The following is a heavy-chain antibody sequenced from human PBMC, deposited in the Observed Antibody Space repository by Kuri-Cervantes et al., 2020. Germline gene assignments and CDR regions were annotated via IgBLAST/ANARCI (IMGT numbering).Heavy chain of an antibody. J-gene: IGHJ2*01. CDR1: GGSFSGYY. CDR2: INHSGST. D-gene: IGHD2-2*01. V-gene: IGHV4-34*01. Sequence: SETLSLTCAVYGGSFSGYYWSWIRQPPGKGLEWIGEINHSGSTYYNPSLKSRVTISVDTSKNQFSLKLSSVTAADTAVYYCARGGARAACSSTSCYAPYWYFDLWGRGTLVTVSS. CDR3: ARGGARAACSSTSCYAPYWYFDL.